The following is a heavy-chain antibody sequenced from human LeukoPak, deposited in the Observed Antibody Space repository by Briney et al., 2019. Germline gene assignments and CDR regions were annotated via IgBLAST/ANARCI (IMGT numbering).Heavy chain of an antibody. CDR1: GYIFRNYD. Sequence: GGSLKLSCEASGYIFRNYDMSWVRQAPGQGLEWVSSIPGSGDTTYYADYLKGRFTISRDNSKNTLYMEMNSLTAEDTALYYCAKCGIYDILTGYYAPDFWGQGTLVTVSS. CDR3: AKCGIYDILTGYYAPDF. J-gene: IGHJ4*02. V-gene: IGHV3-23*01. CDR2: IPGSGDTT. D-gene: IGHD3-9*01.